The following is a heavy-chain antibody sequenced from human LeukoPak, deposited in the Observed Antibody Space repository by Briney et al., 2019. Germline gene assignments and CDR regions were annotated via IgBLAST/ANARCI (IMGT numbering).Heavy chain of an antibody. CDR3: ARVGVAAAGDNNGSNP. CDR2: IYHSGST. CDR1: GGSMSLSHW. D-gene: IGHD6-13*01. J-gene: IGHJ5*02. Sequence: SETLSLTCALSGGSMSLSHWWSWVRQPPGKGLEWIGEIYHSGSTNYNPSLKSRVTISVGKSKNQFSLKLSSVTGAGTALYYCARVGVAAAGDNNGSNPGSQGTLVTVSS. V-gene: IGHV4-4*02.